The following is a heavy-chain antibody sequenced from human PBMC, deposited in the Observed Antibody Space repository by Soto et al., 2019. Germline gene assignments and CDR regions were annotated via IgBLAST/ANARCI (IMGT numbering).Heavy chain of an antibody. D-gene: IGHD3-22*01. J-gene: IGHJ4*02. CDR1: GFTFTSYA. CDR2: ISGTGGST. Sequence: EVQLLQSGGGLVQPGGSLRLSCAASGFTFTSYAMSWVRQAPGKGLEWVSTISGTGGSTYYPDSVKGRFTNSRDNSKNTVYLQMNSLRAEDAAVYYCAKEMSSGYYLFDYWGQGTLVTVSS. CDR3: AKEMSSGYYLFDY. V-gene: IGHV3-23*01.